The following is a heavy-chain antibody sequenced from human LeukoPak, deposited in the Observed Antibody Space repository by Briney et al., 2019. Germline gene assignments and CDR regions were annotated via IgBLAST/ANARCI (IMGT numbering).Heavy chain of an antibody. D-gene: IGHD3-16*01. CDR3: ARAGAYRFDS. J-gene: IGHJ4*02. CDR2: INTDTRGT. Sequence: GGSLRLSCAASGFTFSDYWMHWVRQAPGKGLVWVSIINTDTRGTYHADSVKGRFTISRDNAKNTLYLQMNSLTAEDTAVYYCARAGAYRFDSWGQGTLVTVSS. CDR1: GFTFSDYW. V-gene: IGHV3-74*01.